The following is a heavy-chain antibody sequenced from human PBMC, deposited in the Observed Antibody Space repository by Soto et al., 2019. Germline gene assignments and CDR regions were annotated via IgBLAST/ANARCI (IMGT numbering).Heavy chain of an antibody. CDR1: GYTFTSYA. J-gene: IGHJ5*02. CDR3: ARDVAAYYYGSGSPRNWFDP. CDR2: INAGNGNT. Sequence: QVQLVQSGAEVKKPGASVKVSCKASGYTFTSYAMHWVRQAPGQRLEWMGWINAGNGNTKYSQKFQGRVNITRDTSASTAYMELSSLRSEDTAVYYCARDVAAYYYGSGSPRNWFDPWGQGTLVTVSS. D-gene: IGHD3-10*01. V-gene: IGHV1-3*01.